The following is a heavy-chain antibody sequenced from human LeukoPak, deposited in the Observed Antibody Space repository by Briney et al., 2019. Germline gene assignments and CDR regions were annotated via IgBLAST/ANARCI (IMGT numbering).Heavy chain of an antibody. V-gene: IGHV1-46*01. J-gene: IGHJ5*02. Sequence: GASVKVSCKASGYTFTSYYMHWVRQAPGQGLEWMGIINPSGGSTSYAQKFQGRVTMARDMSTSTVYMELSSLRSEDTAVYYCARAGRMGATSVFFANHWGQGTLVTVSS. CDR3: ARAGRMGATSVFFANH. CDR1: GYTFTSYY. D-gene: IGHD1-26*01. CDR2: INPSGGST.